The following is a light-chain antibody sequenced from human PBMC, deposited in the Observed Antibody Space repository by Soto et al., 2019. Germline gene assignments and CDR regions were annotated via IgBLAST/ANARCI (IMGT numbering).Light chain of an antibody. V-gene: IGKV3-20*01. CDR1: QSVSSSY. CDR2: GAS. J-gene: IGKJ4*01. CDR3: QQYGSSPT. Sequence: EIGLTQSPGTLSLSPGERATLSCRASQSVSSSYLAWYQQKPGQAPRLLIYGASSRATGIPDRFSGSGSGTDFTLTISRLEPADLAVYYCQQYGSSPTFGGGTKVDIK.